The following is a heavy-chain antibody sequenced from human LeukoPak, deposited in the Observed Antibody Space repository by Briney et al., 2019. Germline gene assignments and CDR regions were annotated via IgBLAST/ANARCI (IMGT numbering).Heavy chain of an antibody. CDR3: ARAGDGYAKLDY. Sequence: GGSLRLSCAASGFTFSSYSMNWVRQAPGKGLEWVSSISSSSSYIYCADSVKGRFTISRDNAKNSLYLQMNSLRAEDTALYHCARAGDGYAKLDYWGQGTLVTVSS. CDR2: ISSSSSYI. J-gene: IGHJ4*02. CDR1: GFTFSSYS. D-gene: IGHD5-24*01. V-gene: IGHV3-21*04.